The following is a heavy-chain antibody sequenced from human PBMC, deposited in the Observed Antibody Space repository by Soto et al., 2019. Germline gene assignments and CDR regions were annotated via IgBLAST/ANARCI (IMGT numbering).Heavy chain of an antibody. CDR2: IYWNDET. J-gene: IGHJ3*01. CDR1: GFSLTACGVA. CDR3: AHKGLLTISHAFDF. V-gene: IGHV2-5*01. Sequence: QITLKESGPTLVKPTQTLTLTCAVSGFSLTACGVAVGWIRQPPGKALEWLAFIYWNDETRSTASMKTRITVTRDTSTIQVVLTITNIDPDDTATYCCAHKGLLTISHAFDFLCRGTMVNVSS. D-gene: IGHD3-3*02.